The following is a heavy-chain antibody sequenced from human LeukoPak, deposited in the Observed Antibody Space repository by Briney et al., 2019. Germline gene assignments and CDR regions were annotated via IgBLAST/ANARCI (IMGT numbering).Heavy chain of an antibody. D-gene: IGHD6-13*01. J-gene: IGHJ4*02. CDR3: ALAAARYFDY. Sequence: SETPSLTCTVSGCSLSSSSFYWGWNRPPPGKGLEWLGSIYYSGSNYYHPSLKSRVTISVDTSKNQFSLKLSSVTAADTAVYYCALAAARYFDYWGQGTLVTVSS. CDR2: IYYSGSN. V-gene: IGHV4-39*05. CDR1: GCSLSSSSFY.